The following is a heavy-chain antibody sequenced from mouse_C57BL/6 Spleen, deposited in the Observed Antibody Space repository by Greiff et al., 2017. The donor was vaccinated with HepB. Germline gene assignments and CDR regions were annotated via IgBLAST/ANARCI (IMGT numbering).Heavy chain of an antibody. Sequence: QVQLQQSGPELVKPGASVKISCKASGYAFSSSWMNWVKQRPGKGLEWIGRIYPGDGDTNYNGKFKGKATLTADKSSSTAYMQLSSLTSEDSAVYFCARLTAQAFDYWGQGTTLTVSS. CDR3: ARLTAQAFDY. CDR1: GYAFSSSW. D-gene: IGHD3-2*02. J-gene: IGHJ2*01. CDR2: IYPGDGDT. V-gene: IGHV1-82*01.